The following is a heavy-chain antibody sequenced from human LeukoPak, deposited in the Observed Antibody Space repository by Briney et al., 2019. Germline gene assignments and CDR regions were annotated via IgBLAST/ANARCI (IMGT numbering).Heavy chain of an antibody. V-gene: IGHV3-7*01. CDR3: ARASFGRSDSDTGSYYGWGYFDY. D-gene: IGHD3-9*01. CDR1: DFIFTKYW. CDR2: IREDGNKE. Sequence: PGGSLRLSCLASDFIFTKYWMSWVRQAPGKGLEWVANIREDGNKENYVDSVRGRFTISRDNAKNSLYLQMNSLRAEDTAVYYCARASFGRSDSDTGSYYGWGYFDYWGQGALVTVSS. J-gene: IGHJ4*02.